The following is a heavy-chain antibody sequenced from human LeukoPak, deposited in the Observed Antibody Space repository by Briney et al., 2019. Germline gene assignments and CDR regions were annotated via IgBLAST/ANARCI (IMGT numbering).Heavy chain of an antibody. CDR1: GGSISSSSYY. CDR3: ANPAATGALGAFDI. D-gene: IGHD2-2*01. J-gene: IGHJ3*02. Sequence: PSETLSLTCTVSGGSISSSSYYWGWIRQPPGKGLEWVSAISGSGGSTYYAASVKGRFTISRDNSKNTRYLQMNSLRAEDTAVYYCANPAATGALGAFDIWGQGTMVTVSS. CDR2: ISGSGGST. V-gene: IGHV3-23*01.